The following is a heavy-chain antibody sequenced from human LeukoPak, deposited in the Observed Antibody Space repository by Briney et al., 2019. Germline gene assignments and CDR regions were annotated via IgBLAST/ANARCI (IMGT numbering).Heavy chain of an antibody. J-gene: IGHJ4*01. D-gene: IGHD1-1*01. V-gene: IGHV1-18*01. CDR1: GYTFSNYG. CDR3: ARDNDKVVDH. Sequence: ASVKVSCKTSGYTFSNYGISWVRQAPGQGPEWMGWITAYNGNRLYAQRFQGRITLTTDTSTSTPYMELRSLEYDDTAIYYCARDNDKVVDHWGQGTLVTVSS. CDR2: ITAYNGNR.